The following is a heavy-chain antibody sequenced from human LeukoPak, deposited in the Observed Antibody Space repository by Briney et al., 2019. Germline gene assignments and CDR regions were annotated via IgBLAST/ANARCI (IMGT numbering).Heavy chain of an antibody. J-gene: IGHJ4*02. D-gene: IGHD3-22*01. Sequence: SQTLSLTCDVSGGSISSGLYSWSWIRQPPGKGLEWIGEINHSGSTNYNPSLKSRVTISVDTSKNQFSLKLSSVTAADTAVYYCARITTARDPFDYWGQGTLVTVSS. CDR3: ARITTARDPFDY. CDR2: INHSGST. V-gene: IGHV4-30-2*01. CDR1: GGSISSGLYS.